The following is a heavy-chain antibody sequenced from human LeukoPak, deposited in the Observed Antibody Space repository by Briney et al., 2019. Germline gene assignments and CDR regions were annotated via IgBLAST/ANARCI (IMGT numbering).Heavy chain of an antibody. CDR3: ARATRQWLRLMIDY. CDR1: GFTFSSYG. Sequence: PGGSLRLSCAASGFTFSSYGMHWVRQAPGKGLEWVAVISYDGSNKYYADSVKGRFTISRDNSKNTLYLQMNSLRAEDTAVYYCARATRQWLRLMIDYWGQGTLVTVSS. J-gene: IGHJ4*02. CDR2: ISYDGSNK. D-gene: IGHD5-12*01. V-gene: IGHV3-33*05.